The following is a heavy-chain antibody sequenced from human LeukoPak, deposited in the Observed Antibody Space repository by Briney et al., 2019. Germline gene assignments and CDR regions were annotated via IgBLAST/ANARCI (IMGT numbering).Heavy chain of an antibody. CDR1: GGSISSYY. D-gene: IGHD5-12*01. CDR2: IYYNGST. J-gene: IGHJ5*02. CDR3: DGNYSGYDLAWFAP. Sequence: PSETLSLTCTVSGGSISSYYWSWIRQPPRKGLELIWNIYYNGSTNSNPSLKIRVTISVYTSKNNISLTLRSSTAAATDTYFYDGNYSGYDLAWFAPWGQGTLVTVSS. V-gene: IGHV4-59*01.